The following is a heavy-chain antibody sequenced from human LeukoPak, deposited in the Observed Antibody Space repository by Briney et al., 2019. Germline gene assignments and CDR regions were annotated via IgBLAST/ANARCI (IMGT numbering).Heavy chain of an antibody. CDR2: IKSKTEGGTT. CDR3: TRAGLLTYVLFGELLPDY. J-gene: IGHJ4*02. Sequence: PSWAALGLSVINAWTSWVRHAPGRGGEWGGRIKSKTEGGTTDYAAPVKGRFTISRADTKNTVYLQMNSLPTDDTAVYYCTRAGLLTYVLFGELLPDYWGQGTLVTVSS. V-gene: IGHV3-15*01. D-gene: IGHD3-10*01. CDR1: GLSVINAW.